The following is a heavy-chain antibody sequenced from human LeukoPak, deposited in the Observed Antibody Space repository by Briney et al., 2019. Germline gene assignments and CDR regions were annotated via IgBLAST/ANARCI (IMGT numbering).Heavy chain of an antibody. CDR1: GFTFSSYA. J-gene: IGHJ4*02. D-gene: IGHD4-17*01. Sequence: GGSLRLSCAASGFTFSSYAMSWVRQAPGKGLEWVSDISGSGGSTYYADSVKGRFTISRDNSKNTLYLQMNSLRAEDTAVYYCAKDLAPYGDYYFDYWGQGTLVTVSS. CDR3: AKDLAPYGDYYFDY. V-gene: IGHV3-23*01. CDR2: ISGSGGST.